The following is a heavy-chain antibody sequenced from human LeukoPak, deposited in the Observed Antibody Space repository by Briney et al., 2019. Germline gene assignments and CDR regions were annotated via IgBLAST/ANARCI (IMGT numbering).Heavy chain of an antibody. CDR1: GGSIRSY. V-gene: IGHV4-4*07. CDR3: ARRHASVWFSSNWFDP. J-gene: IGHJ5*02. Sequence: SETLSLTCTVSGGSIRSYWSWIRQPAGKGLEWIGRIYGSGSTDYNPPLKSRVTMSIDTSKNQFSLKLSSVTAADTAVYYCARRHASVWFSSNWFDPWGQGTLVTVSS. D-gene: IGHD3-10*01. CDR2: IYGSGST.